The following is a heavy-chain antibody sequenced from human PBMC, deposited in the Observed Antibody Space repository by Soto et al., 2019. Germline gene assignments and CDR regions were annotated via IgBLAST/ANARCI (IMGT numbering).Heavy chain of an antibody. CDR2: ISGSGGSS. V-gene: IGHV3-23*01. Sequence: GGSLRLSCAAAGFAFSTYAMTWVRQAPGKGLEWVSVISGSGGSSYYAASVKGRFTISRDNSKNTLFLQMNSLRAEDTAVYYCAKGSSYRAPFDYWGQGTLVTVSS. D-gene: IGHD3-16*02. CDR1: GFAFSTYA. J-gene: IGHJ4*02. CDR3: AKGSSYRAPFDY.